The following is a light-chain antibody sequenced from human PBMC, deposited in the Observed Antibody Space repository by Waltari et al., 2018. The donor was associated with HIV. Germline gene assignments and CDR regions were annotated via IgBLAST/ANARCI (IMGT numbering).Light chain of an antibody. CDR1: ELGDKY. CDR2: QDN. J-gene: IGLJ3*02. Sequence: SYEVTQPPSVAVSPGQTASITCSGYELGDKYTCWYQQKPGQSPLLVIYQDNKRPSGIPMRFSGSSSGHTATLTISGTLPLDEADYYCQAWGRSTSGVFGRGTKLTVL. CDR3: QAWGRSTSGV. V-gene: IGLV3-1*01.